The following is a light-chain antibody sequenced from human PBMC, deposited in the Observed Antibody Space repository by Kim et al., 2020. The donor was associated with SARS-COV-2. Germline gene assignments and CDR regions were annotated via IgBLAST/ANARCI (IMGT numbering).Light chain of an antibody. Sequence: EIVMTQSPATLSVSPGGRATLSCRASQSVSIDFSWYQQQPDQAPRLLLYGASTRATGIPARFSGSGSGTEFTFTISSLQSEDFAVYYYQQYKNWWTFGQGTKVDIK. J-gene: IGKJ1*01. CDR2: GAS. CDR3: QQYKNWWT. V-gene: IGKV3-15*01. CDR1: QSVSID.